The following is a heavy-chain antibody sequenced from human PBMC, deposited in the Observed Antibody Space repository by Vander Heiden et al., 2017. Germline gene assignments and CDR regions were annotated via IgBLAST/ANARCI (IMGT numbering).Heavy chain of an antibody. Sequence: EVQLVESGGGLVQPGRSLRLSCAASGFTFADYAMHWVRQAPGKGLEWVSGISWNSGSIGYADSVKGRFTISRDNAKNSLYLQMNSLRAEDTALYYCAKVSSSSSGGQFDYWGQGTLVTVSS. J-gene: IGHJ4*02. CDR3: AKVSSSSSGGQFDY. D-gene: IGHD6-6*01. CDR2: ISWNSGSI. V-gene: IGHV3-9*01. CDR1: GFTFADYA.